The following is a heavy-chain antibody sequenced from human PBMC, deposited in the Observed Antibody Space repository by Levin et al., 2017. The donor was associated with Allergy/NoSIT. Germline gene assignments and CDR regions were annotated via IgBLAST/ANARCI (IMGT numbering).Heavy chain of an antibody. Sequence: SQTLSLTCGVYGGSLSGSYWSWLRPTPGKGLEWIGEINQSGSTHYNPSLQSRLTISVDTSRNQFSLKLTTVTAADTAVYYCARGRGGYYYGLGTFSSYFDYWGQGRLVTVSS. CDR2: INQSGST. V-gene: IGHV4-34*01. CDR1: GGSLSGSY. D-gene: IGHD3-10*01. CDR3: ARGRGGYYYGLGTFSSYFDY. J-gene: IGHJ4*02.